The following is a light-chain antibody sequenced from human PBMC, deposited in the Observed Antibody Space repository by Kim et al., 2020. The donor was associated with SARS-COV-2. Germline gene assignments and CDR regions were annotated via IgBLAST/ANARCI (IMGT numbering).Light chain of an antibody. CDR3: RQSYNTPLT. J-gene: IGKJ4*01. V-gene: IGKV1-39*01. CDR2: AAS. Sequence: DIQMTQSPSSLSASLGDRVTITCRASQSISSYLNWYQQKPGKAPKLLIYAASSLQSGVPSRFSGSGSGTDFTLTISSLQPEDFATYYCRQSYNTPLTFGGGTKLDIK. CDR1: QSISSY.